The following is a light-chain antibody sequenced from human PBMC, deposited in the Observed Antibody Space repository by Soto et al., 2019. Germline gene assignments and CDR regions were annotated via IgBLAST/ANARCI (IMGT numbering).Light chain of an antibody. V-gene: IGLV2-14*03. J-gene: IGLJ3*02. CDR2: DVS. CDR3: SSFTSSSTWV. CDR1: TSDVGSYNR. Sequence: QSALTQPASVSGSPGQSITISCTGTTSDVGSYNRVSWYQQYPGKAPTLMINDVSNRPSGVSDRFSGSKSGNTASLTISGLQAEDEADYYCSSFTSSSTWVFGGGTQLTVL.